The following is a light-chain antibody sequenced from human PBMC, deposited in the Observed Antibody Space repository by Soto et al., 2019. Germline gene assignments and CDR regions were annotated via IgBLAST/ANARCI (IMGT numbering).Light chain of an antibody. J-gene: IGKJ4*01. Sequence: DIKMTQSPSSLSASVGDRVIITCRASQGISNYLAWYQQKPGKVPKLLIYAASTLQSGVPSRFSGSGSGTDFTLTISSLQPEDVASYYCQNYNSAPFTFGGGTNVEIK. CDR3: QNYNSAPFT. CDR2: AAS. CDR1: QGISNY. V-gene: IGKV1-27*01.